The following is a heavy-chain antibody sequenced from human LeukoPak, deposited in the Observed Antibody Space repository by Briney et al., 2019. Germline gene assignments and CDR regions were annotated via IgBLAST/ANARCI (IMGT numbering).Heavy chain of an antibody. D-gene: IGHD2-21*02. J-gene: IGHJ4*02. CDR1: GGSFSGYS. CDR2: IYYSGST. CDR3: ARENGGGDSNYFDY. V-gene: IGHV4-59*01. Sequence: PSETLSLTCAVYGGSFSGYSWSWVRQPPGKGREWIGYIYYSGSTNYNPSLKSRVTISVDTSKNQFSLKLSSVTAADTAVYYCARENGGGDSNYFDYWGQGTLVTVSS.